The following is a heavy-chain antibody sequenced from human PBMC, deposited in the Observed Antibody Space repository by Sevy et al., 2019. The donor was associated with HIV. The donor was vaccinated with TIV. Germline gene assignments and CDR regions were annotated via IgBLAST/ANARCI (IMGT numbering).Heavy chain of an antibody. CDR2: ISYTSTTI. J-gene: IGHJ6*02. CDR1: GFTFNTYN. CDR3: ASSDATSRFGYYYFAMVF. D-gene: IGHD3-22*01. V-gene: IGHV3-48*02. Sequence: GGSLRLSCAVSGFTFNTYNMNWVRQAPGKGLEWVSYISYTSTTIYYADSVRGRFTISRDNAKNTLYLQMNSLRDEDTAVYYCASSDATSRFGYYYFAMVFWGQGTSVTVSS.